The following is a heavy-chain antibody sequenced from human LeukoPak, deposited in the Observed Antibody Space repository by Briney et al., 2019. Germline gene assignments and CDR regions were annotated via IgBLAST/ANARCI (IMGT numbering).Heavy chain of an antibody. CDR2: IYHSGST. J-gene: IGHJ5*02. V-gene: IGHV4-39*07. CDR1: GDSISSSSYY. CDR3: ARVGQLAGTRPA. Sequence: SETLSLTCSVYGDSISSSSYYWAWIRQPPGKGLEWIGSIYHSGSTYYNPSLKSRVTISVDTSKNQFSLKLSSVTAADTAVYYCARVGQLAGTRPAWGQGTLVTVSS. D-gene: IGHD6-19*01.